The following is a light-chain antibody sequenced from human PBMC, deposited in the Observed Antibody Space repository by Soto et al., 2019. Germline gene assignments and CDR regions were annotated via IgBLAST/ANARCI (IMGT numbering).Light chain of an antibody. V-gene: IGKV2-30*01. Sequence: VVMTQSPLSLPVTLGQPASISCRSSQSPLYTNGKTYLSWFQQRPGQSPRRLIYEVSIRDSGVPDRFSGSGSGTDFTLKISRVEAEDVGSYYCMQGTHSPLTFGQGTKVEIK. CDR1: QSPLYTNGKTY. CDR3: MQGTHSPLT. J-gene: IGKJ1*01. CDR2: EVS.